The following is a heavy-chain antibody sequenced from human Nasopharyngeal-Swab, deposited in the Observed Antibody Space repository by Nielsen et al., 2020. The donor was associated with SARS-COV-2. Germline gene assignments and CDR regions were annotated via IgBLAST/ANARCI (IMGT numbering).Heavy chain of an antibody. D-gene: IGHD3-22*01. J-gene: IGHJ4*02. Sequence: SCAASGFTFSSYGMHWVRQAPGKGLEWVAVISYDGSNKYYADSVKGRFTISRDNSKNTLYLQMNSLRAEDTAVYYCARDIYYDSKTPGYWGQGTLVTVSS. V-gene: IGHV3-30*19. CDR3: ARDIYYDSKTPGY. CDR2: ISYDGSNK. CDR1: GFTFSSYG.